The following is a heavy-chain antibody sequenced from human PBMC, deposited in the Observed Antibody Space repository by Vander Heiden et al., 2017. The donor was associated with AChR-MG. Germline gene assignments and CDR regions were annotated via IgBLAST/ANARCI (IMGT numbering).Heavy chain of an antibody. CDR1: GFTFSSYG. Sequence: QVQLVESGGGVVQPGRSLRLSCAASGFTFSSYGMHWVRQAPGKGLEWVAVIWYDGSNKYYADSVKGRFTISRDNSKNTLYLQMNSLRAEDTAVYYCARDFNHPYFVSYYYMDVWGKGTTVTVSS. V-gene: IGHV3-33*01. CDR3: ARDFNHPYFVSYYYMDV. D-gene: IGHD3-9*01. J-gene: IGHJ6*03. CDR2: IWYDGSNK.